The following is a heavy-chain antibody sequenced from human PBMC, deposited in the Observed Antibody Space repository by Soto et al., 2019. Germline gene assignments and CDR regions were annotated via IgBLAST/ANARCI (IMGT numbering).Heavy chain of an antibody. D-gene: IGHD3-16*02. CDR3: TLTSYDYVWGSYRSGMDV. J-gene: IGHJ6*01. V-gene: IGHV3-15*01. Sequence: GGSLRLSCAASGFTFNTAWMSWVRQAPGEGLEWVGRIKSETEGATTDYAAIVKGRFTISRDESKNTLYLQLNSLKTEDTAVYYCTLTSYDYVWGSYRSGMDVWGQGTTVTVSS. CDR1: GFTFNTAW. CDR2: IKSETEGATT.